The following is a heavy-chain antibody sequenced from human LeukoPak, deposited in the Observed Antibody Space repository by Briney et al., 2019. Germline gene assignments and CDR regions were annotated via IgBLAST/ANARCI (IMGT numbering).Heavy chain of an antibody. CDR1: GGFISSYY. D-gene: IGHD5-24*01. Sequence: SETLSLTCTVSGGFISSYYWSWIRQPAGKGLEWIGRIYTSGSTNYNPSLKSRVTMSVDTSKNQFSLKLSSVTAADTAVYYCARGGVEMATTLGYYYYYMDVWGKGTTVTISS. J-gene: IGHJ6*03. CDR2: IYTSGST. V-gene: IGHV4-4*07. CDR3: ARGGVEMATTLGYYYYYMDV.